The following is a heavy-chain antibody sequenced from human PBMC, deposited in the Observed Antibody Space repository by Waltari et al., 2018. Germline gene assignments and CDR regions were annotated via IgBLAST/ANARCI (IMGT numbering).Heavy chain of an antibody. D-gene: IGHD3-16*02. Sequence: QVQLQESGPGLVKPSQTLSLTCTVSGGSISSGDYYWSWIRQPPGKGLEWIGYIYYSGSTSYNPSLKSRFTISVDTSKNQFALKLSSVTAADTAVYYCARDPRVKGRYYYYGMDVWGQGTTVTVSS. CDR1: GGSISSGDYY. V-gene: IGHV4-30-4*08. CDR3: ARDPRVKGRYYYYGMDV. CDR2: IYYSGST. J-gene: IGHJ6*02.